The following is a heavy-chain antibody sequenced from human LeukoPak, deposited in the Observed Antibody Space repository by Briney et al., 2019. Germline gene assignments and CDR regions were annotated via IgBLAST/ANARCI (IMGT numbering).Heavy chain of an antibody. D-gene: IGHD6-19*01. V-gene: IGHV3-21*06. CDR1: GFTFRIYG. CDR2: ISDTCDI. CDR3: ARDRGARGWGLA. J-gene: IGHJ4*02. Sequence: PGGPLRLSCATSGFTFRIYGMNWVRQAPGKGLEWVASISDTCDISYVDTVKGRFTVSRDNAKNSVFLQMNSLRVDDTGVYFCARDRGARGWGLAWGQGTLVSV.